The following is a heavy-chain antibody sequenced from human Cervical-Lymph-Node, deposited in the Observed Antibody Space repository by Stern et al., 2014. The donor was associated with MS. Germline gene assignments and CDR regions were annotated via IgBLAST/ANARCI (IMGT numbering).Heavy chain of an antibody. V-gene: IGHV3-73*01. Sequence: VQLVESGGGLVQPGGSLKLSCAASGFTFSGSAMHWVRQASGKGLEWVGRIRTKTNNYATAYAASVKGRFNIPRDDFKKTADLQMNSLKPEDTAIYYCPGAAASPSDYWGQGTLVTVSS. CDR3: PGAAASPSDY. D-gene: IGHD1-26*01. CDR1: GFTFSGSA. J-gene: IGHJ4*02. CDR2: IRTKTNNYAT.